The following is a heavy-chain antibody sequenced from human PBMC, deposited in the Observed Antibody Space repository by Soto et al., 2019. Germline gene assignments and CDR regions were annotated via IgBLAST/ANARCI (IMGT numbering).Heavy chain of an antibody. Sequence: QVQLVESGGGVVQPGRSLRLSCAASGFTFSSYAMHWVRQARGKGLEWVAVISYDGSNKYYADSVKGRFTISRDNSKNTLYLQMNSLRAEDTAVYYCARSPGRPRPTYYYYYGMDVWGQGTTVTVSS. J-gene: IGHJ6*02. CDR2: ISYDGSNK. V-gene: IGHV3-30-3*01. CDR3: ARSPGRPRPTYYYYYGMDV. D-gene: IGHD6-6*01. CDR1: GFTFSSYA.